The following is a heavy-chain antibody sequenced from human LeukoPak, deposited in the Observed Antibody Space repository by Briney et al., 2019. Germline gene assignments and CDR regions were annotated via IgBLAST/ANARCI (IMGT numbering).Heavy chain of an antibody. V-gene: IGHV3-21*04. D-gene: IGHD3-22*01. CDR1: GFTFSSYS. CDR3: AKDVHYDSSGNGPFDY. Sequence: GGSLRLSCAASGFTFSSYSMNWVRQAPGKGLEWVSSISSSSSYIYYADSVKGRFTISRDNAKNSLYLQMNSLRAEDTAVYYCAKDVHYDSSGNGPFDYWGQGTLVTVSS. CDR2: ISSSSSYI. J-gene: IGHJ4*02.